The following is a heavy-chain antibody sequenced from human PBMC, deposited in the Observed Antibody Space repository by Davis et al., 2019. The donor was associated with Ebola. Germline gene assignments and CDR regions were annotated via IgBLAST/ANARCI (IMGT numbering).Heavy chain of an antibody. J-gene: IGHJ5*02. Sequence: SETLSLTCAVSGGSISSSNWWSWVRQPPGKGLEWIGEINHSGSTNYNPSLKSRVTISVDTSKNQFSLKLSSVTAADTAVYYCARGVAAAGNWFDPWGQGTLVTVSS. D-gene: IGHD6-13*01. V-gene: IGHV4-4*02. CDR2: INHSGST. CDR3: ARGVAAAGNWFDP. CDR1: GGSISSSNW.